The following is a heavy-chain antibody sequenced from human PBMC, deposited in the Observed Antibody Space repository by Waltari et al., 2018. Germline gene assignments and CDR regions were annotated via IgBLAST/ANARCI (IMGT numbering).Heavy chain of an antibody. Sequence: QLQLRESGPGLVKPSETLSLACTVSGGSISSSLYYWGWIRQAPGKGLEWIGIVSYTGTTYYSPSLKSRLNISVDTSTNQFFLDLTSVTATDTAVYYCVRQGGVAVVAPMFDFWGQGTLVSVSS. D-gene: IGHD3-16*01. J-gene: IGHJ4*02. CDR3: VRQGGVAVVAPMFDF. CDR1: GGSISSSLYY. V-gene: IGHV4-39*01. CDR2: VSYTGTT.